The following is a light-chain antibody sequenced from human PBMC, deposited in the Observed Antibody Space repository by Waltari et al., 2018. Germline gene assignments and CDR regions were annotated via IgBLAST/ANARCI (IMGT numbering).Light chain of an antibody. CDR1: SSNIGNYF. J-gene: IGLJ3*02. CDR2: DDN. CDR3: ATWDNSLTAVV. V-gene: IGLV1-51*01. Sequence: QSVLPQPPSVSAAPGQKVTISCSGSSSNIGNYFVSWYHQLPGTTPKLLIYDDNKRPSGIPDRFSASKSGTSATLDIAGLQIGDEADYYCATWDNSLTAVVFGGGTKLTVL.